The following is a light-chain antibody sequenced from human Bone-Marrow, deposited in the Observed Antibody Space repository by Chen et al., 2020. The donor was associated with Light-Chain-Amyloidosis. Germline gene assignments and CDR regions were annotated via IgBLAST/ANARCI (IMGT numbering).Light chain of an antibody. CDR3: QVWDRSSDRPV. Sequence: SYVLTQPSSVSVAPGQTAPIACGGNNIGSTSVHWYQQTPGQAPLLVVYDDSDRPSGIPERLSGSNSGNTATLTISSVEAGDEADYYCQVWDRSSDRPVFGGGTKLTVL. V-gene: IGLV3-21*02. J-gene: IGLJ3*02. CDR2: DDS. CDR1: NIGSTS.